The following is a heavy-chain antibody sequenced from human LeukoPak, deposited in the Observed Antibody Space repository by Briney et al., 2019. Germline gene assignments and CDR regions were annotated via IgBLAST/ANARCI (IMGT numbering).Heavy chain of an antibody. Sequence: SETLSLTYTVSGGSISSGGYYWSWIRQHPGKGLEWIGYIYYSGSTYYNPSLKSRVTISVDTSKNQFSLKLSSVTAADTAVYYCARDSYGDYGGVRAFDIWGQGTMVTVSS. J-gene: IGHJ3*02. CDR3: ARDSYGDYGGVRAFDI. V-gene: IGHV4-31*03. D-gene: IGHD4-17*01. CDR2: IYYSGST. CDR1: GGSISSGGYY.